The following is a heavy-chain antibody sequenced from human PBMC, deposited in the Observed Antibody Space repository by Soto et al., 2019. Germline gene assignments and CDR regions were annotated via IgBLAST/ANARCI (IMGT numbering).Heavy chain of an antibody. Sequence: SETLSLTCTVSGGSISSYYWSWIRQPPGKGLEWIGYIYYSGSTNYNPSLKSRVTISVDTSKNQFSLKLSSVTAADTAVYYCARGGSDRVIVVVPAAMGSYYYYMDVWGKGTTVTVSS. CDR1: GGSISSYY. V-gene: IGHV4-59*01. CDR2: IYYSGST. J-gene: IGHJ6*03. CDR3: ARGGSDRVIVVVPAAMGSYYYYMDV. D-gene: IGHD2-2*01.